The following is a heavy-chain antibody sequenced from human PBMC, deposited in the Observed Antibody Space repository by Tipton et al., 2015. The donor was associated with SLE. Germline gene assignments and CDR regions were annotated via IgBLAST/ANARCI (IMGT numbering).Heavy chain of an antibody. V-gene: IGHV4-31*02. D-gene: IGHD3-3*01. J-gene: IGHJ4*02. CDR3: ARRDRYYDFWSIPGYFDY. CDR1: GGSISSGGYY. Sequence: LRLSCTVSGGSISSGGYYWSWLRQPPGKGLEWLGEINQSGSTNYNQSLKSRVTISVDTSQNQFSLKLRSLTAADTAVYYCARRDRYYDFWSIPGYFDYWGQGTLVTVSS. CDR2: INQSGST.